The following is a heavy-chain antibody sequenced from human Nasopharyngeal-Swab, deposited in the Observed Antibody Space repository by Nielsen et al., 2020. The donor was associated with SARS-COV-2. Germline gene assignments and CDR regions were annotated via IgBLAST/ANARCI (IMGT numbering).Heavy chain of an antibody. D-gene: IGHD4-17*01. CDR2: ISYDGSNK. V-gene: IGHV3-30*18. Sequence: GGTLRLSCAASGFTISSYGMHWVRQAPGKGLEWVAVISYDGSNKYYADSVKGRFTISRDNSKNTLYLQMNSLRAEDTAVYYCAKMLTSDYGDYDNLDYWGQGTRVTVS. CDR3: AKMLTSDYGDYDNLDY. J-gene: IGHJ4*02. CDR1: GFTISSYG.